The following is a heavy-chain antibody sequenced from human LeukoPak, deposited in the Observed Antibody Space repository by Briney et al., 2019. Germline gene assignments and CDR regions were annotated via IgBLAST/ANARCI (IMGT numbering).Heavy chain of an antibody. CDR2: IYYSGST. Sequence: PSETLSLTCTVSGGSISSSSYYWGWIRQPPGKGLEWIGSIYYSGSTSYNPSLKSRVTVSVDTSKNQLSLNLTSVTAADTAIYYCARHVSGGYSYGYYFDYWGQGTLVTVS. D-gene: IGHD5-18*01. J-gene: IGHJ4*02. CDR3: ARHVSGGYSYGYYFDY. CDR1: GGSISSSSYY. V-gene: IGHV4-39*01.